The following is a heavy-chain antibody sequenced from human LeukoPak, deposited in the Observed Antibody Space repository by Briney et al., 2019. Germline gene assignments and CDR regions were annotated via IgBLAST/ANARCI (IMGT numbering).Heavy chain of an antibody. Sequence: GGSLRLSCAASGFTFSSYEMNWVRQAPGKGLEWVSYISRSGSTIFYADSVKGRFTISRDNAKNSLYLQMNSLRAEDTAVYYCAGNWGYAFDIWGQGTMVTVSS. CDR2: ISRSGSTI. V-gene: IGHV3-48*03. CDR1: GFTFSSYE. CDR3: AGNWGYAFDI. J-gene: IGHJ3*02. D-gene: IGHD7-27*01.